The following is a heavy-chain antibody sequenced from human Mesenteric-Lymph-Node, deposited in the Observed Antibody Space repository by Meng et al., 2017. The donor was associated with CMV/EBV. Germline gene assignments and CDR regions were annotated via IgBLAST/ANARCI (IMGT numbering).Heavy chain of an antibody. J-gene: IGHJ4*02. CDR3: ARSRGGGIDY. CDR1: GFTLSDYY. D-gene: IGHD3-10*01. V-gene: IGHV3-11*04. Sequence: GESLKISCAASGFTLSDYYMSWIRQAPGKGLEWISYISGSGSMVGNADSVKGRFTISRDSAKNSLYLQMNSLRAEDTAVYYCARSRGGGIDYWGQGTLVTVSS. CDR2: ISGSGSMV.